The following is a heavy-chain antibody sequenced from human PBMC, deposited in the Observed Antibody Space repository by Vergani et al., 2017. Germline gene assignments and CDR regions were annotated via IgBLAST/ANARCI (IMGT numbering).Heavy chain of an antibody. Sequence: EVQLLESGGGLVQPGGSLRLSCAASGFTFSNYAMSWVRQAPGKGLEWVSAVTSNGGSTYYADSVKGRFTISRDNSKNTLYLQMNSLRAEDTAVYYCAKYLTPTLIVVVINAFDYWGQGTLVTVSS. CDR1: GFTFSNYA. V-gene: IGHV3-23*01. D-gene: IGHD3-22*01. CDR2: VTSNGGST. J-gene: IGHJ4*02. CDR3: AKYLTPTLIVVVINAFDY.